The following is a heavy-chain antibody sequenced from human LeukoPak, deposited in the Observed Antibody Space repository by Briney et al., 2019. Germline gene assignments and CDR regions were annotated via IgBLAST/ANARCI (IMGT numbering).Heavy chain of an antibody. V-gene: IGHV1-18*04. J-gene: IGHJ5*02. CDR1: GFTFTSYG. CDR3: AREVSLWFGELLQTYNWFDP. CDR2: ISAYNSNT. D-gene: IGHD3-10*01. Sequence: WASVKVSCQASGFTFTSYGISWVRQAPGQGLEWMGWISAYNSNTNYAQKLQGRVTMTTDTSTSTAYMELRSLRSDDTAVYYCAREVSLWFGELLQTYNWFDPWGQGTLVTVSS.